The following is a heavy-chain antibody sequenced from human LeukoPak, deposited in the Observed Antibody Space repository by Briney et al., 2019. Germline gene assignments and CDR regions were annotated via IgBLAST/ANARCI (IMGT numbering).Heavy chain of an antibody. CDR1: GYTFTGFY. V-gene: IGHV1-2*02. D-gene: IGHD5-12*01. Sequence: ASVEVSCKASGYTFTGFYMHWVRQAPGQGLEWMGWINPDSGGTNYAQKFQGRVTVTRDTSISTAYMELSRLTSDDTAVYYCARLNSGYDYFDYWGQGTLVTVSS. CDR3: ARLNSGYDYFDY. J-gene: IGHJ4*02. CDR2: INPDSGGT.